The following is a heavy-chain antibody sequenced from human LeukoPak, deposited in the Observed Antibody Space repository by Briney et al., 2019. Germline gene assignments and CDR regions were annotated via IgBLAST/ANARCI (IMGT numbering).Heavy chain of an antibody. CDR2: ISGSGGST. V-gene: IGHV3-23*01. Sequence: GGSLRLSCAASGFIFSSYAMSWVRQAPGKGLEWVSAISGSGGSTYYADSVKGRFTISRDNSKNTLYLQMNSLRAEDTAVYYCAKDPRGRITIFGVVPNWFDPWGQGTLVTVSS. CDR1: GFIFSSYA. D-gene: IGHD3-3*01. J-gene: IGHJ5*02. CDR3: AKDPRGRITIFGVVPNWFDP.